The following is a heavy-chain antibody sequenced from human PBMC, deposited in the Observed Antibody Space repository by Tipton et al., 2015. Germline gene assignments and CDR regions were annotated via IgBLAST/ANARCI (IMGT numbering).Heavy chain of an antibody. J-gene: IGHJ4*02. CDR1: GFTFDDYS. CDR2: ISYSSDDV. Sequence: SLRLSCAASGFTFDDYSMHWVRQAPGKGLEWVSGISYSSDDVAYADSVKGRFTISRDNAKNSLYLQMNSLRSDDTSMYYCARDIHSYCYDTTPYYWHYWGQGTLVTVSS. V-gene: IGHV3-9*01. D-gene: IGHD3-22*01. CDR3: ARDIHSYCYDTTPYYWHY.